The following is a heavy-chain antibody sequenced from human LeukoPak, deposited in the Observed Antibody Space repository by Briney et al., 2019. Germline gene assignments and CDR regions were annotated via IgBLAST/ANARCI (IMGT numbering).Heavy chain of an antibody. Sequence: ASVKVSCKASGGTFSSYAISWVRQAPGQGLEWMGWMNPNSGNTGYAQKFQGRVTMTRNTSISTAYMELSSLRSEDTAVYYCARGDVANDWFDPWGQGTLVTVSS. J-gene: IGHJ5*02. V-gene: IGHV1-8*02. CDR1: GGTFSSYA. D-gene: IGHD2-15*01. CDR2: MNPNSGNT. CDR3: ARGDVANDWFDP.